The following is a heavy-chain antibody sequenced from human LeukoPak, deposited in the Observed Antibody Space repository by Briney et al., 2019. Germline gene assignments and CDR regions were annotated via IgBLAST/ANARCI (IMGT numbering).Heavy chain of an antibody. CDR1: GYTLTELS. V-gene: IGHV1-24*01. D-gene: IGHD6-6*01. CDR2: FDPEDGET. J-gene: IGHJ6*03. CDR3: ASRPENIAGRPVPYYYYMDV. Sequence: ASVKVSCKVSGYTLTELSMHWVRQAPGKGLEWMGGFDPEDGETIYAQKFQGRVTMTEDTSTDTAYMELSSLRSEDTAVYYCASRPENIAGRPVPYYYYMDVWGRGTTVTVSS.